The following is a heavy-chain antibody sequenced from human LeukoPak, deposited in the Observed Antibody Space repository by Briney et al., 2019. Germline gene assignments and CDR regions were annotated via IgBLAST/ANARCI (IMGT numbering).Heavy chain of an antibody. V-gene: IGHV3-53*01. CDR3: ARRKTGSPYDY. Sequence: PGGSLRLSCAASGFSVSSDYIGWVRQAPGKGLEWVSVIYSGGSTYYADSVKGRFTISRDNSKNTVYLQMNSLRPEDTAAYYCARRKTGSPYDYWGQGTLVTVSS. D-gene: IGHD1-1*01. CDR1: GFSVSSDY. J-gene: IGHJ4*02. CDR2: IYSGGST.